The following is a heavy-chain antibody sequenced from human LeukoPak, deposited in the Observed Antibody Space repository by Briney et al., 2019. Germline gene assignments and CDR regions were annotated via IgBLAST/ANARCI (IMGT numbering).Heavy chain of an antibody. CDR1: GFTFSSYA. D-gene: IGHD3-9*01. CDR2: IYYSGST. V-gene: IGHV4-59*01. J-gene: IGHJ3*02. CDR3: AGRLRYFDWFAFGI. Sequence: GSLRLSCAASGFTFSSYAMSWIRQPPGKGLEWIGYIYYSGSTNYNPSLKSRVTISVDTSKNQFSLKLSSVTAADTAVYYCAGRLRYFDWFAFGIWGQGTMVTVSS.